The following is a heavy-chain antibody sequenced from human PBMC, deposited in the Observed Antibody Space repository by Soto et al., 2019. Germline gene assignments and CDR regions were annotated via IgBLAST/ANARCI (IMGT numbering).Heavy chain of an antibody. J-gene: IGHJ3*02. CDR1: GFTFDDYA. D-gene: IGHD6-13*01. CDR2: IRWNSGSI. V-gene: IGHV3-9*01. Sequence: EVQLVESGGGLVQPGRSLRLSCAASGFTFDDYAMHWVRQAPGKGLEWVSGIRWNSGSIGYADSVKGRFTISRDNAKNSRYLQMNRLRAEDTALYYCAKVGDSSSWYVGAFDIWGQGTMVTVSS. CDR3: AKVGDSSSWYVGAFDI.